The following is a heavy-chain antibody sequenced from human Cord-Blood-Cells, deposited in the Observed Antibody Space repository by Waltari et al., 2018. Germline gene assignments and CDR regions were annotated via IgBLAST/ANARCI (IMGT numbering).Heavy chain of an antibody. CDR3: ARRTIFDAFDI. D-gene: IGHD3-3*01. J-gene: IGHJ3*02. V-gene: IGHV4-39*01. Sequence: GWIRQPPGKGLEWIGSIYYSGSTYYNPSLKSRVTISVDTSKNQFSLKMSSVTAADTAVYYCARRTIFDAFDIWGHGTMVTVSS. CDR2: IYYSGST.